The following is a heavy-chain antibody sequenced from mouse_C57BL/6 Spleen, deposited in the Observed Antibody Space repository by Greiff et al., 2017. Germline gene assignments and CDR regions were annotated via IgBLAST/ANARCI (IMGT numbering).Heavy chain of an antibody. V-gene: IGHV3-6*01. CDR1: GYSITSGYY. D-gene: IGHD1-1*01. Sequence: DVQLVESGPGLVKPSQSLSLTCSVTGYSITSGYYWNWIRQFPGNKLEWMGYISYDGSNNYNPSLKNRISITRDTSKNQFFLKLNSVTTEDTATYYCARVDTTVVNAMDYWGQGTSVTVSS. CDR2: ISYDGSN. CDR3: ARVDTTVVNAMDY. J-gene: IGHJ4*01.